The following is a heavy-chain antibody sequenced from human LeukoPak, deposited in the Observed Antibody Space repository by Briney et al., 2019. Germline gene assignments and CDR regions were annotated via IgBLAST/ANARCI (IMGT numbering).Heavy chain of an antibody. J-gene: IGHJ5*02. Sequence: GGSLRLSCAASGFTFSAYWMHWVRQVPGQGLVWVSRINSDGSSTTYADSVKGRFTISRDDAKNTLFLQMSSLRAEDTAVYYCAREKFHDYNLDLWGLGTLVTVSS. D-gene: IGHD3-10*01. CDR1: GFTFSAYW. V-gene: IGHV3-74*03. CDR3: AREKFHDYNLDL. CDR2: INSDGSST.